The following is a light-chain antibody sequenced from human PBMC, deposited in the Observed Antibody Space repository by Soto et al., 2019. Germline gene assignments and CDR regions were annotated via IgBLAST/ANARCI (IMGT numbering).Light chain of an antibody. V-gene: IGKV1-39*01. CDR3: QQSYSTPPT. J-gene: IGKJ1*01. Sequence: DIQMTQSPSSLSASLVDRVTITCXSSQSIRSYLNWYQQKPGTAPKLMLYAASSLQSGVPSRFSGSGSGTDFTLTISSLQSAAFATYYCQQSYSTPPTFGQGPKVDIK. CDR2: AAS. CDR1: QSIRSY.